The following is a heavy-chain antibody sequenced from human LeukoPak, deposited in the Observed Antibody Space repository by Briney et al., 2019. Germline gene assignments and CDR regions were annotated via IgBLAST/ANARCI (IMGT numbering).Heavy chain of an antibody. J-gene: IGHJ3*02. CDR2: IHYSGST. CDR3: ARHARHASCGNDCFSRAFDI. Sequence: SETLSLTCTVSGVSINSYYWRWVRQPPGKGPEWIGYIHYSGSTKYDPSLKSRVTISVDTSKNQFSLKLNSVTTADTAVYYCARHARHASCGNDCFSRAFDIWGQGTMVIVSS. CDR1: GVSINSYY. V-gene: IGHV4-59*01. D-gene: IGHD2-21*02.